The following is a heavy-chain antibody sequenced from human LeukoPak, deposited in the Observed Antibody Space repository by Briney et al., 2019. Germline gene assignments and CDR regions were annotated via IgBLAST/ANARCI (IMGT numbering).Heavy chain of an antibody. D-gene: IGHD4-17*01. CDR3: ARCTTGNTHYPIDY. CDR1: GFTFSDYS. CDR2: ISSSNSYI. V-gene: IGHV3-21*04. Sequence: PGGSLRLSCTASGFTFSDYSMNWVRQAPGKGLEWVSFISSSNSYIYYADSVKGRFTISRDISDNTLYLQMSSLRAEDTAVYYCARCTTGNTHYPIDYWGQGTLVTVSS. J-gene: IGHJ4*02.